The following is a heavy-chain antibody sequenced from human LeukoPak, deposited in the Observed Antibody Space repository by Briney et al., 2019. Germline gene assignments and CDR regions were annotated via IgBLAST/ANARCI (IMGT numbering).Heavy chain of an antibody. CDR1: GGSISSYY. D-gene: IGHD5-18*01. CDR3: ARMGRGYSYGFIDY. J-gene: IGHJ4*02. CDR2: ICYSGST. V-gene: IGHV4-59*01. Sequence: SETLSLTCTVSGGSISSYYWSWIRQPPGKGQERIGYICYSGSTNYNPSLKSRVTISVDTSKNQFSLKLSSVTAADTAVYYCARMGRGYSYGFIDYWGQGTLVTVSS.